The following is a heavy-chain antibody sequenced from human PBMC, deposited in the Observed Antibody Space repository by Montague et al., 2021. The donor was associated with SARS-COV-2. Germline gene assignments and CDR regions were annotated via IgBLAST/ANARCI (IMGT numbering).Heavy chain of an antibody. CDR1: GFTFSDYE. CDR2: IRRSGTPI. V-gene: IGHV3-48*03. Sequence: SLRLSCAASGFTFSDYEMNWVRQAPGKGLEWVSYIRRSGTPIYYADSVKDRFTISRDNARNSLYLQMNSLRAEDTSVYYCTRGYCTGGGCYSSIIYAMDVWGQGTTVTVSS. J-gene: IGHJ6*02. D-gene: IGHD2-15*01. CDR3: TRGYCTGGGCYSSIIYAMDV.